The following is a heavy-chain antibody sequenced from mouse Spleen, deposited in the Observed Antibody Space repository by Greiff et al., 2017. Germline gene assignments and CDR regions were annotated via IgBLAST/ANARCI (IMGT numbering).Heavy chain of an antibody. V-gene: IGHV1-80*01. J-gene: IGHJ2*01. CDR2: IYPGDGDT. CDR3: ARPQLTSYYFDY. D-gene: IGHD3-3*01. Sequence: VQLQQSGAELVKPGASVKISCKASGYAFSSYWMNWVKQRPGKGLEWIGQIYPGDGDTNYNGKFKGKATLTADKSSSTAYMQLSSLTSEDSAVYFCARPQLTSYYFDYWGQGTTLTVSS. CDR1: GYAFSSYW.